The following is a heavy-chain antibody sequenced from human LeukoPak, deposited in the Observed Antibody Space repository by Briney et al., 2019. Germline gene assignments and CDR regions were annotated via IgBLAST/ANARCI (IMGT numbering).Heavy chain of an antibody. J-gene: IGHJ4*02. Sequence: GASVKVSCKASGYTFTSYYMHWVRQAPGQGLEWMGWINPNSGSTNYAQKFQGRVTMTRDTSISTAYMELSRLRSDDTAVYYCARDRARWAVAGTLSWGYWGQGTLVTVSS. CDR1: GYTFTSYY. D-gene: IGHD6-19*01. CDR3: ARDRARWAVAGTLSWGY. CDR2: INPNSGST. V-gene: IGHV1-2*02.